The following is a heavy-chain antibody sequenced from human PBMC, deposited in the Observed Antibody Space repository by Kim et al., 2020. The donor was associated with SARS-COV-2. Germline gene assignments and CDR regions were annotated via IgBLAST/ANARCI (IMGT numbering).Heavy chain of an antibody. Sequence: GGSLRLSCAASGFTVSDTHMNWVRQAPGKGLEWVSLIYSGGTTYYADSVKGRFTISRDNSKNTLYLQMNSLRAEDTAVYFCARVPSPVYWYFDLWGRGSLVSVSS. V-gene: IGHV3-53*01. J-gene: IGHJ2*01. CDR3: ARVPSPVYWYFDL. CDR1: GFTVSDTH. CDR2: IYSGGTT.